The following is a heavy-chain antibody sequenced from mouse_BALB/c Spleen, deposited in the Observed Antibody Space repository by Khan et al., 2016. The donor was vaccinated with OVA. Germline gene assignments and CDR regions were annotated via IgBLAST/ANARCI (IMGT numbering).Heavy chain of an antibody. Sequence: VQLKQSGTVLARPGASVKMSCKASGFIFTNYWMHWVKQRPGQGLEWIGGIFPGNSDTDYNQKFKDKAKLTAVTSASTAYMELSSLSNEDSAVYFCTRAGYGAFAYWGQGTLVTVSP. J-gene: IGHJ3*01. CDR3: TRAGYGAFAY. D-gene: IGHD1-1*01. CDR1: GFIFTNYW. V-gene: IGHV1-5*01. CDR2: IFPGNSDT.